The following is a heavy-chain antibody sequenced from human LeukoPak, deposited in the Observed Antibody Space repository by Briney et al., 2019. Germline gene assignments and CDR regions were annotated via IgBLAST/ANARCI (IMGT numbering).Heavy chain of an antibody. CDR2: IYHSGST. CDR3: ASAFVVVVAGSFDL. CDR1: GYSISSGYY. Sequence: SETLSLTCAVSGYSISSGYYWGWIRQPPGKGLEWIGSIYHSGSTCYNPSLKSRVTISVDTSKNQFSLKLSSVTAADTAVYYCASAFVVVVAGSFDLWGRGTLVTVSS. D-gene: IGHD2-15*01. J-gene: IGHJ2*01. V-gene: IGHV4-38-2*01.